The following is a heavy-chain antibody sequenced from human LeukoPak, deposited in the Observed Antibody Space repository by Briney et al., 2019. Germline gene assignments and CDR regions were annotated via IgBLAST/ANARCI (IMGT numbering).Heavy chain of an antibody. V-gene: IGHV1-2*02. J-gene: IGHJ4*02. CDR3: ARWEGSSGVFDY. Sequence: PGGSLRLSCAAPGFTFSNSWMHWVRQAPGQGLEWMGWINPNSGGTNYAQKFQGRVTMTRDTSISTAYMELSRLRSDDTAVYYCARWEGSSGVFDYWGQGTLVTVSS. D-gene: IGHD6-13*01. CDR1: GFTFSNSW. CDR2: INPNSGGT.